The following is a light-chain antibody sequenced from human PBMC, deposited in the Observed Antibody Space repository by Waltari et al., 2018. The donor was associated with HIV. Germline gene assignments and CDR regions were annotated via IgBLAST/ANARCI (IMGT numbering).Light chain of an antibody. CDR2: TND. CDR3: SAWDVSLNGVV. V-gene: IGLV1-44*01. CDR1: SSHIARRY. Sequence: QSVMTQPPSASGNPGQRVTLACSGTSSHIARRYVNWYPPFPGTAPKLLIFTNDQRPSGVPDRFSASKSGTSASLSISGLHSGDEGVYYCSAWDVSLNGVVFGGGTKLTVL. J-gene: IGLJ2*01.